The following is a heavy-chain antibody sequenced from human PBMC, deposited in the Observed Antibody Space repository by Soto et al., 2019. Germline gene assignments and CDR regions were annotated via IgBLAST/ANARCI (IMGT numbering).Heavy chain of an antibody. CDR1: RGTFNSNS. J-gene: IGHJ4*02. CDR3: ARGRAAAGTPGAYYFDY. D-gene: IGHD6-13*01. Sequence: PVEVSCKDSRGTFNSNSICSVRQAPGKRLEWMGGIIPIFGTANYAQKFQGRVTITADESTSTAYMELSSLRSEDTAVYYCARGRAAAGTPGAYYFDYWGQGTLVTVSS. CDR2: IIPIFGTA. V-gene: IGHV1-69*13.